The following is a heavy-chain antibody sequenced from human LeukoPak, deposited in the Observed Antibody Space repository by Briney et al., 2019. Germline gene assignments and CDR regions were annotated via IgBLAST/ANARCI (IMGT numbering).Heavy chain of an antibody. CDR1: GGCFSGYY. CDR3: ARETWDYYDSSGYYIDY. J-gene: IGHJ4*02. D-gene: IGHD3-22*01. CDR2: INHSGST. V-gene: IGHV4-34*01. Sequence: SETLSLTCAVYGGCFSGYYWSWIRQPPGKGLEWIGEINHSGSTNYNPSLKSRVTISVDTSKNQFSLKLSSVTAADTAVYYCARETWDYYDSSGYYIDYWGQGTLVTVSS.